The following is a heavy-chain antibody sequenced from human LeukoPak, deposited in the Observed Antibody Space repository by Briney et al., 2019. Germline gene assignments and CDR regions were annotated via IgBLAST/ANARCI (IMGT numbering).Heavy chain of an antibody. CDR3: ATQVSQVRFVHYYYMDV. V-gene: IGHV1-69*05. J-gene: IGHJ6*03. D-gene: IGHD3-3*01. CDR1: GGTFSSYA. CDR2: IIPIFGTA. Sequence: SVKVSCKASGGTFSSYAISWVRQAPGQGLEWMGGIIPIFGTANYAQKFQGRVTITTDESTSTAYMELSSLRSEDTAVYYCATQVSQVRFVHYYYMDVWGKGTTVTVSS.